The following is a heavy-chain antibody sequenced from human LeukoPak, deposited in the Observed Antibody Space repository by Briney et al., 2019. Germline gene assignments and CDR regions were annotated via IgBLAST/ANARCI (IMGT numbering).Heavy chain of an antibody. J-gene: IGHJ4*02. D-gene: IGHD4-23*01. Sequence: SETLSLTCAVYGGSFSGYYWSWIRQPPGKGLEWIGEINHSGSTNYNPSLKSRVTISVDTSKNQFSLKLSSVTAADTAVYYCARGYYGGNSDYWGQGTLVTVSS. CDR2: INHSGST. CDR1: GGSFSGYY. CDR3: ARGYYGGNSDY. V-gene: IGHV4-34*01.